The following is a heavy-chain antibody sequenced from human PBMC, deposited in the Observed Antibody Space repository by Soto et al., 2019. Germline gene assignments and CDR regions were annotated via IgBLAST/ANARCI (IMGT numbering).Heavy chain of an antibody. V-gene: IGHV4-30-2*01. CDR3: ASITGITIPWNWPDP. Sequence: SETLSLTCAVSGGSISSCGYSWSWIRQPPGKGLEWIGYIYHSGSTYYNPSLKSRVTISVDRSKNQFSLKLSSVTAADTAVYYCASITGITIPWNWPDPWCQGTLVSVSS. J-gene: IGHJ5*02. D-gene: IGHD3-9*01. CDR1: GGSISSCGYS. CDR2: IYHSGST.